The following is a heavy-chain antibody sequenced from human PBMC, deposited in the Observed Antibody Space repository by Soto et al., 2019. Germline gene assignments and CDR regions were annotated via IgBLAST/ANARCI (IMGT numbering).Heavy chain of an antibody. J-gene: IGHJ4*02. CDR2: ISGSGVST. CDR1: GFTFSSYA. V-gene: IGHV3-23*01. CDR3: AKEVGYSSGYDYFDS. Sequence: EVQLLGSGGGLVQPGGSLRLSCAASGFTFSSYAMSWVRQAPGKGLEWVSGISGSGVSTHYADSVKGRFTISRDNSKKALYLQMNSLRAEDTAAYFCAKEVGYSSGYDYFDSWGQGTLVTVSS. D-gene: IGHD6-19*01.